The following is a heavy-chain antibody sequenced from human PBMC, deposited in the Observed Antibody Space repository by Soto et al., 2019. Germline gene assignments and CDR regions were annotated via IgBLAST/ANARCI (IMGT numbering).Heavy chain of an antibody. D-gene: IGHD2-15*01. Sequence: GASVKVSCKASGYTFTSYGISWVRQAPGQGLEWMGWISAYNGNTNYAQKLQGRVTMTTDTSTSTAYMELRSLRSDDTAVYYCARDQQVVAASYYYYGVDVGGQGTTVTVS. CDR1: GYTFTSYG. V-gene: IGHV1-18*04. CDR2: ISAYNGNT. J-gene: IGHJ6*02. CDR3: ARDQQVVAASYYYYGVDV.